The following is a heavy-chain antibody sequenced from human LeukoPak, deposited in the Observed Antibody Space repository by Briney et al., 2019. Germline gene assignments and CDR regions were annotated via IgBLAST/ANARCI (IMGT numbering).Heavy chain of an antibody. J-gene: IGHJ4*02. CDR1: GYTLTSFY. CDR3: ARAGGLGYCSTTSCYTFDY. V-gene: IGHV1-46*01. Sequence: ASVKVSCKASGYTLTSFYKHWVRQAPGQGLEWMGVINPSSGGTSYAQKIQGRVTMTRDTSTSTVYTELSSLRSEDTAMYYCARAGGLGYCSTTSCYTFDYWGQGTLVTVSS. CDR2: INPSSGGT. D-gene: IGHD2-2*02.